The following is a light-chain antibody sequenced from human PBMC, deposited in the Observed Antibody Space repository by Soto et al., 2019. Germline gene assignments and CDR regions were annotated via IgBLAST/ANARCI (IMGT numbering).Light chain of an antibody. CDR3: LQSYTYPWT. J-gene: IGKJ1*01. CDR1: QSVSSNY. V-gene: IGKV3-20*01. Sequence: EIVLTQSPDTLSLSPGERATLSCRASQSVSSNYLAWYQQIPGQAPRPLIYGASSRVPGIPDRFSGSGSGTDFTLTISSLQPEDLATYYCLQSYTYPWTFGQGTKVEIK. CDR2: GAS.